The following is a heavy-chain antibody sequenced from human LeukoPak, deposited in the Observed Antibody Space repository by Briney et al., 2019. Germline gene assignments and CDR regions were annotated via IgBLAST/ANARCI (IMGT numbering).Heavy chain of an antibody. CDR1: GFNFDDYA. Sequence: PGGSLRLSCAASGFNFDDYAMHWVRQAPGKGLEWVSGISWNSGSIGYADSVKGRFTISRDNAKNSLYLQMNSLRAEDTALYYCAKDIGSASYYYMDVWGQGTAVTVSS. V-gene: IGHV3-9*01. CDR3: AKDIGSASYYYMDV. J-gene: IGHJ6*03. D-gene: IGHD3-10*01. CDR2: ISWNSGSI.